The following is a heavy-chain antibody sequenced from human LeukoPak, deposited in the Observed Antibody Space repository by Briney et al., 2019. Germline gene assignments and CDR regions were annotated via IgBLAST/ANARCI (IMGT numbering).Heavy chain of an antibody. CDR2: IYPGDSDT. CDR1: GYRFTSFW. V-gene: IGHV5-51*01. Sequence: GEALKISFKGSGYRFTSFWIGWVRQMPRKGLEWMGIIYPGDSDTRYSPSFQGQVTISAEKSISTAYLQWSSLKASDTAMYYCARHQLGTSCYVCGEDYWGQGTLVTVSS. J-gene: IGHJ4*02. D-gene: IGHD2-2*01. CDR3: ARHQLGTSCYVCGEDY.